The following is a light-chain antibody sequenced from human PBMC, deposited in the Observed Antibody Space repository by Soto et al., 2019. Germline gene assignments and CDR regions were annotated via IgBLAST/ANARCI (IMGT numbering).Light chain of an antibody. Sequence: DIQMSQSPSSLSASVEDRVIIACRASQSISNHLNWYQQKPGKAPKLLIYAASSLQSGVPSRFSGSGSGTDFTLTISSLQPEDFATYYCQQSYNSPPITFGQRTRLEIK. J-gene: IGKJ5*01. CDR1: QSISNH. CDR2: AAS. V-gene: IGKV1-39*01. CDR3: QQSYNSPPIT.